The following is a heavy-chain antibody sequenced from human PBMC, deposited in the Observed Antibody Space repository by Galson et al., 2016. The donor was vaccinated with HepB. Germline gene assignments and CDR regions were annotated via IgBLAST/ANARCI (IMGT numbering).Heavy chain of an antibody. J-gene: IGHJ3*02. V-gene: IGHV6-1*01. CDR1: GDSVSSNTAA. CDR3: ARVYCIGTNCYPPPSKGTLDI. CDR2: TYYRSKWYN. D-gene: IGHD2-2*01. Sequence: CAISGDSVSSNTAAWSWIRQSPSRGLEWLGRTYYRSKWYNDYAVSVKSRVTINPDTSKNQFSLQLSPVTPDDTAIYYCARVYCIGTNCYPPPSKGTLDIWGQGTVVTVSS.